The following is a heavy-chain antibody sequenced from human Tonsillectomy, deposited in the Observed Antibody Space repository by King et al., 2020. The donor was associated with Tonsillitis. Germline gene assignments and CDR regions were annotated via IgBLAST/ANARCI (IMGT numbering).Heavy chain of an antibody. J-gene: IGHJ4*02. CDR3: ARSLAAWEQRRFDY. CDR1: GYTFTSYY. CDR2: INPSGGST. V-gene: IGHV1-46*01. D-gene: IGHD1-26*01. Sequence: VQLVESGAEVKKPGASVKLSCTASGYTFTSYYIHWVRQAPGQGLEWMGIINPSGGSTSYAQQFQGRVTMTRDTSTSTVYMELSSLRSEDTAVYYCARSLAAWEQRRFDYWGQGTLVTVSS.